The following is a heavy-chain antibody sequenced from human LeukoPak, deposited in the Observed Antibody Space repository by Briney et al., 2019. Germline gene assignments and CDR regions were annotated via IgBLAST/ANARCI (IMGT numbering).Heavy chain of an antibody. CDR2: IWYDGSQR. J-gene: IGHJ3*02. CDR3: ATGAGWFGHDAFDI. V-gene: IGHV3-33*01. D-gene: IGHD3-10*01. CDR1: GFTFSNHG. Sequence: PGGSLRLSCAASGFTFSNHGFHWVRQAPGKGLEWVAVIWYDGSQRYYAGSVKGRFTISRDNAKNSLYLQMNSLRDEDTAVYFCATGAGWFGHDAFDIWGQGTMVTVSS.